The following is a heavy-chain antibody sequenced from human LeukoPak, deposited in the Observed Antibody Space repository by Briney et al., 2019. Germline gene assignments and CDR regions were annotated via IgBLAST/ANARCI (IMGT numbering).Heavy chain of an antibody. D-gene: IGHD3-3*01. CDR2: IYYSGST. CDR1: GGSISSHY. Sequence: SETLSLTCTVSGGSISSHYWSWIRQPPGKGLEWVGYIYYSGSTNYNPSLKSRVTISVDTSKNQFSLKLSSVTAADTAVYYCARGGGITIFGVPHNWFDPWGQGTLVTVSS. V-gene: IGHV4-59*11. CDR3: ARGGGITIFGVPHNWFDP. J-gene: IGHJ5*02.